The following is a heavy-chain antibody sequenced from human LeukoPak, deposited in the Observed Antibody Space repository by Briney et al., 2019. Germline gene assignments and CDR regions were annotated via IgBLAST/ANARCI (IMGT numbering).Heavy chain of an antibody. CDR1: GGSFSGYY. CDR2: INHSGST. J-gene: IGHJ5*02. CDR3: ARAHGVIVVVPAANQNWFDP. V-gene: IGHV4-34*01. D-gene: IGHD2-2*01. Sequence: SETLSLTCAVYGGSFSGYYWSWIRQPPGKGLEWRGEINHSGSTNYNPSLKSRVTISVDTSKNQFSLKLSSVTAADTAVYYCARAHGVIVVVPAANQNWFDPWGQGTLVTVSS.